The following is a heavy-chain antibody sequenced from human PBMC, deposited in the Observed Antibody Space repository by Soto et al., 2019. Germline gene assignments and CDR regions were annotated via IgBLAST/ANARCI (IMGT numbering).Heavy chain of an antibody. V-gene: IGHV3-15*01. CDR2: IKSKTDGGTT. CDR1: GLTFSKAW. J-gene: IGHJ4*02. CDR3: TTDALRFLEWLSY. Sequence: EVQLVESGGGLVKPGGSLRLSCAASGLTFSKAWMSWVRQAQGKGLEWVGRIKSKTDGGTTDYAAPVKGRFTITRDDSKNTLYLQMNSLKTEDTAVYYCTTDALRFLEWLSYWGQGTLVTVSS. D-gene: IGHD3-3*01.